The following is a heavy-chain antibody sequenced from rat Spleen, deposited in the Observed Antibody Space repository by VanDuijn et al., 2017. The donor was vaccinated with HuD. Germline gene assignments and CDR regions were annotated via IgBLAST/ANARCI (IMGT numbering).Heavy chain of an antibody. D-gene: IGHD1-2*01. V-gene: IGHV5-46*01. CDR1: GFIFSSFP. Sequence: EVQLVESGGGLVQPGRSMKLSCAASGFIFSSFPMAWVRQAPTKGLEWVATIIYDGSRTYYRDSVKGRFTISRDNAKRTLFLQMDSLRSDDTATYYCTTRPYYSSLNWFPYWGQGTLVTVSS. CDR3: TTRPYYSSLNWFPY. J-gene: IGHJ3*01. CDR2: IIYDGSRT.